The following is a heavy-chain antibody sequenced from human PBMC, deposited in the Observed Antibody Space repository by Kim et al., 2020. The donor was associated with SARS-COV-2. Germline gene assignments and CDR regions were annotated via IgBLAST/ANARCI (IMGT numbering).Heavy chain of an antibody. Sequence: SVKVSCKASGFTFTSSAVQWVRQARGQRLEWIGWIVVGSGNTNYAQKFQERVTITRDMSTSTAYMELSSLRSEDTAVYYCAAGIHYYDSSGYYKYYFDYWGQGTLVTLSS. J-gene: IGHJ4*02. V-gene: IGHV1-58*01. D-gene: IGHD3-22*01. CDR3: AAGIHYYDSSGYYKYYFDY. CDR1: GFTFTSSA. CDR2: IVVGSGNT.